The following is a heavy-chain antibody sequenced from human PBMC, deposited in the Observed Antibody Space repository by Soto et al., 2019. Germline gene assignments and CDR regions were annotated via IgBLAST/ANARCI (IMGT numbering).Heavy chain of an antibody. CDR1: GYTFTSYG. V-gene: IGHV1-18*01. CDR2: ISGYNGNT. J-gene: IGHJ4*02. CDR3: AREVDNAAPQFDS. D-gene: IGHD1-20*01. Sequence: ASVKVSCKASGYTFTSYGFSWVRQAPGQGLEWMGWISGYNGNTNYAQNFQGRVTMTTDTSTATAYMELRSLRSDDTAVYYSAREVDNAAPQFDSWGQGTLVTVSS.